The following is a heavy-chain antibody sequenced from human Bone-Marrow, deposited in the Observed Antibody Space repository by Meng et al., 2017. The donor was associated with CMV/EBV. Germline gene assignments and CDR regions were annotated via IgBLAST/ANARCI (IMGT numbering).Heavy chain of an antibody. V-gene: IGHV1-69*05. CDR3: AKLQSVVPAASDY. J-gene: IGHJ4*02. CDR2: IIPIFGTA. Sequence: SVKVSCKASGGTFSSYAISWVRQAPGQGLEWMGGIIPIFGTANYAQKFQGRVTITTDESTSTAYMELSSLRSEDTAVYYCAKLQSVVPAASDYWGQGTLVTVSS. CDR1: GGTFSSYA. D-gene: IGHD2-2*01.